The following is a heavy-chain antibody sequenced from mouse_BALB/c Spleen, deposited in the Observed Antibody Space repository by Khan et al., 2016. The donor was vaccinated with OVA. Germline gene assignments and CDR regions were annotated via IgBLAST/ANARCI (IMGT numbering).Heavy chain of an antibody. Sequence: EVQLQESGPGLVTPSQSPSLTCTVTGYSITSGYGWNWLRQFPGNKLEWMGYLSYSGTTNYNPSLTSRISITRDSSKNQFFLQLNSVTTEDRATYYCARTARIKYWGQGTTLTVSS. D-gene: IGHD1-2*01. CDR2: LSYSGTT. J-gene: IGHJ2*01. V-gene: IGHV3-2*02. CDR1: GYSITSGYG. CDR3: ARTARIKY.